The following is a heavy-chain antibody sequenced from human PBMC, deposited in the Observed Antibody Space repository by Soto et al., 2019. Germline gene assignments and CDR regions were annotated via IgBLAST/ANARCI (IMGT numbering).Heavy chain of an antibody. J-gene: IGHJ3*02. D-gene: IGHD6-6*01. CDR1: GFTFSSYW. CDR3: ASGGVLIAARPRWVAFDI. V-gene: IGHV3-7*01. CDR2: IKQDGSEK. Sequence: GGSLRLSCAASGFTFSSYWMSWVRQAPGKGLEWVANIKQDGSEKYYVDSVKGRFTISRDNAKNSLYLQMNSLRAEVTAVYYCASGGVLIAARPRWVAFDIWGQGTMVTVSS.